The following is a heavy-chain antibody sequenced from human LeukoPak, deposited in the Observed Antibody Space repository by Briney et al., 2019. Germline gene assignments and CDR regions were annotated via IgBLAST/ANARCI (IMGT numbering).Heavy chain of an antibody. CDR1: GFTFSNYW. V-gene: IGHV3-7*01. CDR3: ARLGVLWFGELHSYFDY. CDR2: IKQDGSEK. J-gene: IGHJ4*02. D-gene: IGHD3-10*01. Sequence: GGSLRLSCAASGFTFSNYWMSWVRQAPGKGLEWVANIKQDGSEKYYVDSVKGRFTISRDNAKNSLYLQMNSLRAEDTAVYYCARLGVLWFGELHSYFDYWGQGTLVTVSS.